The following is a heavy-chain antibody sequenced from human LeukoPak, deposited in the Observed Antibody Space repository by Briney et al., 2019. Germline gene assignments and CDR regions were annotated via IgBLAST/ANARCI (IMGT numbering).Heavy chain of an antibody. CDR1: GFTFSSYA. Sequence: GGSLRLSCAAAGFTFSSYAMSWVRQAPGKGLEWVSTISASGGSTYYADSVKGRFTISRDNSKNTLYLQMNSLRAEDTAVYYCAKGSRGILTGFPYYFDYWGQGTLVTVSS. D-gene: IGHD3-9*01. V-gene: IGHV3-23*01. J-gene: IGHJ4*02. CDR3: AKGSRGILTGFPYYFDY. CDR2: ISASGGST.